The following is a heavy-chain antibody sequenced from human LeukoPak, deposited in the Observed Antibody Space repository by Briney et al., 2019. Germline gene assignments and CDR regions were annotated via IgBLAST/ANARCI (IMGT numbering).Heavy chain of an antibody. CDR2: INHSGST. CDR3: ARADSSSWPVDY. J-gene: IGHJ4*02. CDR1: GGSFSGYY. D-gene: IGHD6-13*01. Sequence: KSSETLSLTCAVYGGSFSGYYWSWIRQPSGKGLEWIGEINHSGSTNYNPSLKSRVTISVDTSKNQFSLKLSSVTAADTAVYYCARADSSSWPVDYWGQGTLVTVSS. V-gene: IGHV4-34*01.